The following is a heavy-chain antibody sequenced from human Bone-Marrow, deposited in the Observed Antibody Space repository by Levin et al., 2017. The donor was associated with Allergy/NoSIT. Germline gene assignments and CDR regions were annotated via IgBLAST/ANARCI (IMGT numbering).Heavy chain of an antibody. V-gene: IGHV4-4*02. CDR3: AKDWQAEGWGNWFDT. CDR2: IFHSGAT. Sequence: ASETLSLTCAVYGDSISSTNFWSWVRQPPGKGLEWIGEIFHSGATNYNPSLESRVTISVNTSKKSFSLSLSSVTAADTAVYYCAKDWQAEGWGNWFDTWGQGTLVTVSS. J-gene: IGHJ5*02. CDR1: GDSISSTNF. D-gene: IGHD7-27*01.